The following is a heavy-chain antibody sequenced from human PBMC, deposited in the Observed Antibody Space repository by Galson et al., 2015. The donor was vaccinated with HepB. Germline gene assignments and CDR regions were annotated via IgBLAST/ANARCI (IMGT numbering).Heavy chain of an antibody. Sequence: SVKVSCKASGGTFSSYAISWVRQAPGQGLEWMGGIIPIFGTANYAQKFQGRVTITADESTSTAYMELSSLRSEDTAVYYCARGLTVTNYYYYYYMDVWGKGTTVTVSS. CDR2: IIPIFGTA. J-gene: IGHJ6*03. CDR1: GGTFSSYA. V-gene: IGHV1-69*13. D-gene: IGHD4-11*01. CDR3: ARGLTVTNYYYYYYMDV.